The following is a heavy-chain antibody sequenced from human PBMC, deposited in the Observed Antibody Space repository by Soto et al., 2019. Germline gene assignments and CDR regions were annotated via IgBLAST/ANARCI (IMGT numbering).Heavy chain of an antibody. CDR2: ISYDGSNK. J-gene: IGHJ2*01. Sequence: QVQLVESGGGVVQPGRSLRLSCAASGFTFSSYAMHWVRQAPGKGLEWVAVISYDGSNKYYADSVKGRFTISRDNSKNTLYLQMNNLRAEDTAVYYCARVPNVDTAINWYFDLWGRGTLVTVSS. CDR1: GFTFSSYA. CDR3: ARVPNVDTAINWYFDL. D-gene: IGHD5-18*01. V-gene: IGHV3-30-3*01.